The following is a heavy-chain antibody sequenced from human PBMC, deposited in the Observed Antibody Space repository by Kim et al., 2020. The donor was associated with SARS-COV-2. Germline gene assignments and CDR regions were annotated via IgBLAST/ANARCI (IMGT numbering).Heavy chain of an antibody. Sequence: SETLSLTCAVYGGSFSGYYWSWIRQPPGKGLEWIGEINHSGSTNYNPSLKSRVTISVDTSKNQFSLKLSSVTAADTAVYYCAVQPNKNSSGWYRRRGYYFDYWGQGTLVTVSS. CDR1: GGSFSGYY. CDR3: AVQPNKNSSGWYRRRGYYFDY. J-gene: IGHJ4*02. V-gene: IGHV4-34*01. D-gene: IGHD6-19*01. CDR2: INHSGST.